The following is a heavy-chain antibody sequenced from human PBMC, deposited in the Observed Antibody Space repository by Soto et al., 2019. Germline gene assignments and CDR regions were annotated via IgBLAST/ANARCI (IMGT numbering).Heavy chain of an antibody. CDR2: ISAYNGNT. J-gene: IGHJ3*01. Sequence: ASVKVSCKASGYTFTSYGISWVRQAPGQGLEWMGWISAYNGNTNYAQKLQGRVTMTTDTSTSTAYMELRSLRSDDTAAYYGSGRFHGYSGYADAFDYWGQGTMVTVSS. D-gene: IGHD5-12*01. CDR1: GYTFTSYG. V-gene: IGHV1-18*01. CDR3: SGRFHGYSGYADAFDY.